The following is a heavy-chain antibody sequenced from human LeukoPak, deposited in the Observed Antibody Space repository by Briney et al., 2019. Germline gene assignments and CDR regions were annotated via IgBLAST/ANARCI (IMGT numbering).Heavy chain of an antibody. D-gene: IGHD2-15*01. CDR3: ARVGDCSGGSCYRNYFDY. V-gene: IGHV4-59*12. CDR1: GGSISTYY. Sequence: PSETLSLTCAVSGGSISTYYWNWIRRPPGRGLEWIGYIYYTGSISYNPSLKSRVTISLDTSKNQFSLRLTSVTAADTAVYYCARVGDCSGGSCYRNYFDYWAQGTLVTVSS. J-gene: IGHJ4*02. CDR2: IYYTGSI.